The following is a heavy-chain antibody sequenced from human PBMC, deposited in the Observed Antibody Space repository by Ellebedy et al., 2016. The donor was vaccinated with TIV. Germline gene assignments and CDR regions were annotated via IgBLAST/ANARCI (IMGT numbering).Heavy chain of an antibody. CDR1: GFTVSNNY. CDR3: ARDSRSLGYNTGYYNKDYYYYGMDV. J-gene: IGHJ6*02. CDR2: IYSGGST. V-gene: IGHV3-66*01. Sequence: GESLKISCAVSGFTVSNNYMSWVRQAPGKGLEWVSIIYSGGSTYYADYVKGRFTISRDNSKNTLYLQMNSLRAEDTAVYYCARDSRSLGYNTGYYNKDYYYYGMDVWGQGTTVTVSS. D-gene: IGHD3-9*01.